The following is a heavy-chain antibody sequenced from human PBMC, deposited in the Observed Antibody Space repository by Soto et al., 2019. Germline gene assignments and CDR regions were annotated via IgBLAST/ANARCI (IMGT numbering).Heavy chain of an antibody. D-gene: IGHD2-2*01. J-gene: IGHJ4*02. CDR3: AGAKRPRILGASPNDY. Sequence: EVQLLESGGGLVQPGGSLRLSCAASGFTFSSYAMSWVRQAPGKGLEWVSAISGSGGSTYYADSVKGRFTISRDNSKNTLYLQMNSLRAEDTAVYYCAGAKRPRILGASPNDYWGQGTLVTVSS. V-gene: IGHV3-23*01. CDR2: ISGSGGST. CDR1: GFTFSSYA.